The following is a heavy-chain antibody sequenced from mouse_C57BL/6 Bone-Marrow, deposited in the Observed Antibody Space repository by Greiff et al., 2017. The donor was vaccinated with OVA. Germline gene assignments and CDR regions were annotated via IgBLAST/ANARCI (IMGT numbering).Heavy chain of an antibody. D-gene: IGHD1-1*01. CDR3: TRDDYYGSSFYWYFDV. CDR1: GFTFSSYA. CDR2: ISSGGDYI. V-gene: IGHV5-9-1*02. J-gene: IGHJ1*03. Sequence: EVKLMESGEGLVKPGGSLKLSCAASGFTFSSYAMSWVRQTPEKRLEWVAYISSGGDYIYYADTVKGRFTISRDNARNTLYLQMSSLKSEDTAMYYCTRDDYYGSSFYWYFDVWGTGTTVTVSS.